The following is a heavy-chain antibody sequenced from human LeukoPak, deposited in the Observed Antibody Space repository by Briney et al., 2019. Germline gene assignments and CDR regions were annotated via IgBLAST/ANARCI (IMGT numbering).Heavy chain of an antibody. CDR3: ARDGSYSSGYYYYFDY. J-gene: IGHJ4*02. D-gene: IGHD3-22*01. Sequence: GGSLGLSCAASGFTFSSYSMNWVRQAPGKGLEWVSSISSSSSYIYYADSVKGRFTISRDNAKNSLYLQMNSLRAEDTAVYYCARDGSYSSGYYYYFDYWGQGTLVTVSS. CDR1: GFTFSSYS. CDR2: ISSSSSYI. V-gene: IGHV3-21*01.